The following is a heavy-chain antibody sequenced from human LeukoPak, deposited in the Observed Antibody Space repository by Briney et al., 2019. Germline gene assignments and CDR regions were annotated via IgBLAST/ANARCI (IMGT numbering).Heavy chain of an antibody. CDR1: GGSISSYY. CDR3: ARSESAAAGAFDY. CDR2: IYTSGST. Sequence: SETLSLTCTVSGGSISSYYWSWIRQPPGKGLEWIGYIYTSGSTNYNPSLKSRVTISVDTSKNQFSLKLSSVTAADTAVYYCARSESAAAGAFDYWGQGALVTASS. J-gene: IGHJ4*02. V-gene: IGHV4-4*09. D-gene: IGHD6-25*01.